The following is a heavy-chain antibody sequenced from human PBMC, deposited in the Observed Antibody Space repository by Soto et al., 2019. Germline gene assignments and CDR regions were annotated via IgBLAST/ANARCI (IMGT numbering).Heavy chain of an antibody. D-gene: IGHD5-18*01. J-gene: IGHJ4*02. V-gene: IGHV4-39*01. CDR2: IYYSGST. Sequence: SETLSLTCTVSGGSISSGGYYWSWIRQHPGKGLEWIGYIYYSGSTYYNPSLKSRVTISVDTSKNQFSLKLSSVTAADTAVYYCARQKDTAMATFDYWGQGTLVTVSS. CDR3: ARQKDTAMATFDY. CDR1: GGSISSGGYY.